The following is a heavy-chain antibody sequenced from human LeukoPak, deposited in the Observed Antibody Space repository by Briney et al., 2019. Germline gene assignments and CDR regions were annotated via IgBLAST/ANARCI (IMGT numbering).Heavy chain of an antibody. CDR1: GFTLSTYA. D-gene: IGHD4-23*01. Sequence: GSLRLFCAGLGFTLSTYAMGWVRQAPGEGLECVSALSGNGNTIYYADSVKGRFTTSRDNSKNTLSLQMNSLRAEDTAVYYCAKALYGGHDYWGQGTLVTVSS. V-gene: IGHV3-23*01. CDR2: LSGNGNTI. J-gene: IGHJ4*02. CDR3: AKALYGGHDY.